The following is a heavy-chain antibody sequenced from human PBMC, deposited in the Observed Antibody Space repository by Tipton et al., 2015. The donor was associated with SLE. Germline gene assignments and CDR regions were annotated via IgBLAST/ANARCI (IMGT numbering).Heavy chain of an antibody. CDR3: ARGGVAAPGAGAFDI. CDR1: GGSISSYY. V-gene: IGHV4-59*12. Sequence: GLVKPSETLSLTCTVSGGSISSYYWSWIRQPPRKGLEWIGYIYYSGSTNYNPSLKSRVTISVDTSKNQISLKLASVTAADTAIYYCARGGVAAPGAGAFDIWGQGTMVTVSS. D-gene: IGHD6-6*01. J-gene: IGHJ3*02. CDR2: IYYSGST.